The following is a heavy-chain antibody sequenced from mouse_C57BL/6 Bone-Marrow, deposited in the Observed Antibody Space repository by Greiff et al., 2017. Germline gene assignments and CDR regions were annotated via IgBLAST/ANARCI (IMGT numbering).Heavy chain of an antibody. V-gene: IGHV1-74*01. CDR1: GYTFTSYW. CDR2: IHPSDSDT. CDR3: AIWGYYGSSYYFDY. Sequence: QVQLKQPGAELVKPGASVKVSCKASGYTFTSYWMHWVKQRPGQGLEWIGRIHPSDSDTNYNQQFKGKATLTVDKSSSTAYMQLSSLTSEDSAVYYGAIWGYYGSSYYFDYWGQGTTLTVSS. D-gene: IGHD1-1*01. J-gene: IGHJ2*01.